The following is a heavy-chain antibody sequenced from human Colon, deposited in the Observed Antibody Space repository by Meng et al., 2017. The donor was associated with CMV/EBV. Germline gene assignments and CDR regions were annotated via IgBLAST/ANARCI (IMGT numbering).Heavy chain of an antibody. CDR1: GFTFSSYA. D-gene: IGHD6-6*01. J-gene: IGHJ4*02. CDR2: ISYDGSNK. Sequence: CAASGFTFSSYAMHWVRQAPGKGLEWVAVISYDGSNKYYADSVKGRFTISRDNSKNTLYLQMNSLRAEDTAVYYCARGKVLVTISYDYWGQGTLVTVSS. CDR3: ARGKVLVTISYDY. V-gene: IGHV3-30*04.